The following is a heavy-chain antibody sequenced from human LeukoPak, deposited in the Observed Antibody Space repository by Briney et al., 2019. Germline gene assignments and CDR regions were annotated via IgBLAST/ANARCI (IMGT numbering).Heavy chain of an antibody. Sequence: GGPLRLSCAASGFTFSSYAMSWVRPAPGKGMEWVSTISGRGGSTLYADSVNGRFTISRDNSKNTLYLQMNSLRAEDTAVYYCAKGDFAFDIWGQGTMVTVSS. CDR3: AKGDFAFDI. CDR1: GFTFSSYA. CDR2: ISGRGGST. V-gene: IGHV3-23*01. J-gene: IGHJ3*02.